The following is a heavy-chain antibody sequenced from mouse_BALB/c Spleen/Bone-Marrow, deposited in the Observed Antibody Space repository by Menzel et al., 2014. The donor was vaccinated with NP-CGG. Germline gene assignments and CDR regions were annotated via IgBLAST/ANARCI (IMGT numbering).Heavy chain of an antibody. V-gene: IGHV1-39*01. CDR1: GYSFTGYN. CDR3: AISIEYRPLVY. J-gene: IGHJ3*01. CDR2: IDPYYGGI. D-gene: IGHD2-14*01. Sequence: EVQRVESGPELEKPGASVKISRKASGYSFTGYNMNWVKQNNGKSLEWIGNIDPYYGGISYNQKFKGKATLTVDKSSNTAYMQLKSLTSEDSAIYYCAISIEYRPLVYWGQGTLVTVSA.